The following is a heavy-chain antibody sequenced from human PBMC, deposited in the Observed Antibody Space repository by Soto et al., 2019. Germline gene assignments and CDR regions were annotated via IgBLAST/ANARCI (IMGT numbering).Heavy chain of an antibody. D-gene: IGHD1-1*01. J-gene: IGHJ4*02. Sequence: QVQLVESGGGVVQPGRSLRLSCAASGFTFSSYGMHWVRQAPGKGLEWVAVISYDGSNKYYADSVKGRFTISRDNSKNTLYLQMNSLSAEDTAVCYCSHAGVRGSFAYWGQGTLVAVSS. CDR3: SHAGVRGSFAY. CDR2: ISYDGSNK. CDR1: GFTFSSYG. V-gene: IGHV3-30*03.